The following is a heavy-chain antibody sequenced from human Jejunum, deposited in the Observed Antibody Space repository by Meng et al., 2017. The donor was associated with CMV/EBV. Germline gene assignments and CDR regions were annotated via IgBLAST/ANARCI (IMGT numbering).Heavy chain of an antibody. D-gene: IGHD1-14*01. Sequence: LTCTVSAGPISSYYWCWSRQAPGKGLGWIGYIYYSGRTNYNPSIESRVTISVDTSKNQFSLKLSSVTAAGTAVYYCARNPGMDVWGQGTTVTVSS. CDR2: IYYSGRT. V-gene: IGHV4-59*13. CDR3: ARNPGMDV. CDR1: AGPISSYY. J-gene: IGHJ6*02.